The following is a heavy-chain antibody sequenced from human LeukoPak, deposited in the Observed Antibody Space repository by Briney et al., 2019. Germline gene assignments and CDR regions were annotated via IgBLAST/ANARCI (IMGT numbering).Heavy chain of an antibody. CDR2: ISDNGGST. D-gene: IGHD6-13*01. V-gene: IGHV3-23*01. CDR3: AKDRSSSSSWYVDY. Sequence: AGGSLRLSCAASGFTFSDYGMSWVRQTPGKGLEWVSAISDNGGSTYYADSVKGRFIISRDSSRNTLYLQMNSLRVEDAAVYYCAKDRSSSSSWYVDYWGQGTLVTVSS. J-gene: IGHJ4*02. CDR1: GFTFSDYG.